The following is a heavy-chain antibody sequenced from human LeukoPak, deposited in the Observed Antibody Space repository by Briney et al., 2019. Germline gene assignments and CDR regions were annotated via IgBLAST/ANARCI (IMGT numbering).Heavy chain of an antibody. V-gene: IGHV3-30-3*01. CDR1: GFPLIVYP. CDR2: SSSDETYK. CDR3: ARSVSGVWLFDY. J-gene: IGHJ4*02. Sequence: GGSLRLSCAASGFPLIVYPTHWVRQAPGKGLEWVSVSSSDETYKFYADSVRGRFTISRDNSKNRLYLQMSDLRAEDTAVYFCARSVSGVWLFDYWGRGTLVTVSS. D-gene: IGHD5/OR15-5a*01.